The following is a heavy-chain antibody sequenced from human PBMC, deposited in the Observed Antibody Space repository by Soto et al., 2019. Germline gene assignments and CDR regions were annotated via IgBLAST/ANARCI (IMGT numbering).Heavy chain of an antibody. CDR1: GYTFTSYY. V-gene: IGHV1-46*01. D-gene: IGHD3-3*01. CDR2: INPSGGST. CDR3: ARGSRFLEWVLENKGAFDI. Sequence: ASVKVSCKASGYTFTSYYMHWVRQAPGQGLEWMGIINPSGGSTSYAQKFQGRVTMTRDTSTSTVYMELSSLRSEDTAVYYCARGSRFLEWVLENKGAFDIWGQGTMVTVSS. J-gene: IGHJ3*02.